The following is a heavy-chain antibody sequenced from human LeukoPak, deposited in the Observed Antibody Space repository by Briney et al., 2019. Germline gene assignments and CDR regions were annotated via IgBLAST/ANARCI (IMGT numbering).Heavy chain of an antibody. CDR3: ARDDTISGYYYYMDV. J-gene: IGHJ6*03. Sequence: GGSLRLSCAASGFTVSSNYMSWVRQAPGKGLELVSVIYSGGSTYYADSVKGRFTISRDNSKNTLYLQMNSLRAEDTAVYYCARDDTISGYYYYMDVWGKGTTVTVSS. CDR2: IYSGGST. D-gene: IGHD5-24*01. CDR1: GFTVSSNY. V-gene: IGHV3-66*02.